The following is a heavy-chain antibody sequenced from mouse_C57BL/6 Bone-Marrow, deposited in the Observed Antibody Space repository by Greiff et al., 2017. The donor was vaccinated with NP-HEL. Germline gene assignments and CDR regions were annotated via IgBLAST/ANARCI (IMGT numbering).Heavy chain of an antibody. CDR3: ASRSPYCYGSSYNLDY. CDR2: IDPSNGNT. V-gene: IGHV14-3*01. D-gene: IGHD1-1*01. CDR1: GYTFKNTY. Sequence: EVKLQESVAELVRPGASVKLSCTASGYTFKNTYMHWVKQRPEQGLEWIGRIDPSNGNTKYAQKFQGKATITADKSSNTAYLQLSSLTSEDTAIYYFASRSPYCYGSSYNLDYWGQGTTLTVSS. J-gene: IGHJ2*01.